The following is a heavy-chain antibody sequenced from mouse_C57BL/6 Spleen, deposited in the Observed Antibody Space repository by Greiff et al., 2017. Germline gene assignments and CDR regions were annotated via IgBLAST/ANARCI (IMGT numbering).Heavy chain of an antibody. CDR3: AVYDGYYEAWFAY. J-gene: IGHJ3*01. Sequence: VQLQQSGAELVRPGASVKLSCKASGYTFTDYYINWVKQRPGQGLEWIARIYPGSGNTYYNEKFKGKATLTAEKSSSTAYMQLSSLTSEDSAVYFCAVYDGYYEAWFAYWGQGTLVTVSA. V-gene: IGHV1-76*01. D-gene: IGHD2-3*01. CDR1: GYTFTDYY. CDR2: IYPGSGNT.